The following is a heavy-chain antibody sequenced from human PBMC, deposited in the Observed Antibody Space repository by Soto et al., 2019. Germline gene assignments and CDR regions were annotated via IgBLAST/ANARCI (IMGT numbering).Heavy chain of an antibody. V-gene: IGHV3-23*01. CDR1: GFTFGNFV. CDR2: ITESGGDT. J-gene: IGHJ6*02. CDR3: TRASSDRNHMEV. Sequence: PGGSLRLSCAASGFTFGNFVMRWVRQTPGKGLEWVSTITESGGDTYYTDSVKGRFTISRDNSKNTLCLQMTSLRAEDTALYYCTRASSDRNHMEVWGPGTTVTVSS.